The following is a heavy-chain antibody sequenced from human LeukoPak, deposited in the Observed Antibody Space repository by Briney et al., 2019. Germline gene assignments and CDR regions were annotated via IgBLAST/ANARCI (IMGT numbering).Heavy chain of an antibody. Sequence: SQTLSLTCTVSGGSISSGGYYWSWIRQHPGKGLEWIGYIYYSGSTYYNPSLKSRVTISVDTSKNQFSLKLSSVTAADTAVYYCARWARGYYGSGSYYTNWFDPWGQGTLVTVSS. V-gene: IGHV4-31*03. J-gene: IGHJ5*02. D-gene: IGHD3-10*01. CDR3: ARWARGYYGSGSYYTNWFDP. CDR2: IYYSGST. CDR1: GGSISSGGYY.